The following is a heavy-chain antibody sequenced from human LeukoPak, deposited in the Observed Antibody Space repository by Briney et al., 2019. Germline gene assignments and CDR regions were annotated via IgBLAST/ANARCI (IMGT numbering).Heavy chain of an antibody. CDR1: GGSISSYY. Sequence: SETLSLTCTVSGGSISSYYWSWIRQPPGKGLEWIGYIYYSGSTNYNPSLKSRVTIPVDTSKNQFSLKLSSVTAADTAVYYCARWVGATLSGQTYYFDYWGQGTLVTVSS. D-gene: IGHD1-26*01. CDR2: IYYSGST. V-gene: IGHV4-59*01. J-gene: IGHJ4*02. CDR3: ARWVGATLSGQTYYFDY.